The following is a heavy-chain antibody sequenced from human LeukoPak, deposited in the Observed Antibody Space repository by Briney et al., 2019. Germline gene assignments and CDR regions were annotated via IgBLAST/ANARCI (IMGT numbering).Heavy chain of an antibody. CDR1: GFTVSSYG. J-gene: IGHJ5*02. Sequence: GGSLRLSCAASGFTVSSYGMHWVRQAPGKGLEWVAFIRYDGSNKYYADSVKGRFTISRDNSKNTLYLQMNSLRAEDTAVYYCAKGRGDYVWGSYRSNWFDPWGQGTLVTVSS. D-gene: IGHD3-16*02. CDR2: IRYDGSNK. CDR3: AKGRGDYVWGSYRSNWFDP. V-gene: IGHV3-30*02.